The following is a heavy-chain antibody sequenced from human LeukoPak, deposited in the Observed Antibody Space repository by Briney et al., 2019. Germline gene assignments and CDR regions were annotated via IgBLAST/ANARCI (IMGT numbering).Heavy chain of an antibody. V-gene: IGHV3-23*01. CDR3: ARGGVDHYGSGTYYLMYYFDH. Sequence: GGSLSLSCAASGFTFSSSAMSWVRQAPGKVLEWVSNISGSGSGGITYYADSVKGRFTVARDDPHNMLSLQPNSVIAEDTAVYFCARGGVDHYGSGTYYLMYYFDHWGQGALVTVSS. CDR1: GFTFSSSA. J-gene: IGHJ4*02. CDR2: ISGSGSGGIT. D-gene: IGHD3-10*01.